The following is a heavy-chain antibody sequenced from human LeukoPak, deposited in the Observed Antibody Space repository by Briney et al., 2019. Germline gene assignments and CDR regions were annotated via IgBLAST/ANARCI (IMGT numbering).Heavy chain of an antibody. Sequence: GSSVKVSCKASGGTFSSYAISWVRQAPGQGPEWMGGIIPIFGTANYAQKFQGRVTITTDESTSTAYMELSSLRSEDTAVYYCARGYYYDFWSGHYYYYMDVWGKGTTVTVSS. J-gene: IGHJ6*03. D-gene: IGHD3-3*01. CDR3: ARGYYYDFWSGHYYYYMDV. CDR2: IIPIFGTA. CDR1: GGTFSSYA. V-gene: IGHV1-69*05.